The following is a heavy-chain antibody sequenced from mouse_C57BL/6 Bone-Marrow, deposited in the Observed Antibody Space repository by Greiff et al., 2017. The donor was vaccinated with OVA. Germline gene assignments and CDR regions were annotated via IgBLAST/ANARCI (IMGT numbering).Heavy chain of an antibody. CDR3: ARESAYYYGSATWYFDV. J-gene: IGHJ1*03. D-gene: IGHD1-1*01. V-gene: IGHV5-16*01. CDR1: GFTFSDYY. CDR2: INYDGSST. Sequence: EVKLVESEGGLVQPGSSMKLSCTASGFTFSDYYMAWVRQVPEKGLEWVANINYDGSSTYYLDSLKSRFIISRDNAKNILYLQMSSLKSEDTATYYCARESAYYYGSATWYFDVWGTGTTVTVSS.